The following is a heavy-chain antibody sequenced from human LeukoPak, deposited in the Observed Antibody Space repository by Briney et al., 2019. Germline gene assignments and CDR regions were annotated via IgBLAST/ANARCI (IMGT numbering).Heavy chain of an antibody. CDR3: ARDTTLQNKQQNTEFDY. CDR2: INPNSGGT. J-gene: IGHJ4*01. Sequence: GASVKVSCKASGYTFTGYYMHWVRQAPGQGLEWMGWINPNSGGTNYAQKFQGRVTMTTDTSTSTAYMELRSLRSDDTAVYYCARDTTLQNKQQNTEFDYWGQGTLVTVSS. D-gene: IGHD1/OR15-1a*01. V-gene: IGHV1-2*02. CDR1: GYTFTGYY.